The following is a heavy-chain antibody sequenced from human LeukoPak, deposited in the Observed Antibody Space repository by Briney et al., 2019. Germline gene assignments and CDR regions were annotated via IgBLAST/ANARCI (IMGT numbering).Heavy chain of an antibody. V-gene: IGHV5-51*01. CDR3: ARLPQYCSRTSCYTGAFDI. CDR1: GYSFSSYW. J-gene: IGHJ3*02. CDR2: IYPGDSDS. D-gene: IGHD2-2*01. Sequence: GESLKISCKGSGYSFSSYWIGWVRQMPGKGVEWMGIIYPGDSDSRYSLSFQCQVTISADKSFSPAYLQWSSLKPSDTAIYYCARLPQYCSRTSCYTGAFDIWGQGTMVSVSS.